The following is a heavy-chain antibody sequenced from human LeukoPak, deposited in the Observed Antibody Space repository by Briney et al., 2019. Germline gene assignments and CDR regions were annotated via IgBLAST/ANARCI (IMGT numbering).Heavy chain of an antibody. Sequence: ASVKVSCKASGYTFTSYGISWVRQAPGQGLEWMGWISDYNGNTNYAQKLQGRVTMTTDTSTSTAYMELRSLRSDDTAVYYCAREWDYGDYPNWFDPWGQGTLVTVSS. CDR1: GYTFTSYG. CDR3: AREWDYGDYPNWFDP. V-gene: IGHV1-18*01. CDR2: ISDYNGNT. D-gene: IGHD4-17*01. J-gene: IGHJ5*02.